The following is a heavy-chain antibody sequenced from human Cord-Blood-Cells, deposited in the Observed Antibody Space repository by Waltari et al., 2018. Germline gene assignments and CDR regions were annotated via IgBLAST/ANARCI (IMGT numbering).Heavy chain of an antibody. CDR3: ARRERAAAGTGLDY. V-gene: IGHV4-34*01. D-gene: IGHD6-13*01. CDR2: INHSGST. J-gene: IGHJ4*02. CDR1: GGSFSGYS. Sequence: QVQLQQWGAGLLKPSETLSLTCAVYGGSFSGYSWSWIRQPPGKGLEWIGEINHSGSTNYNPSLKSRVTISVDTSKNQFSLKLSSVTAADTAVYYCARRERAAAGTGLDYWGQGTLVTVSS.